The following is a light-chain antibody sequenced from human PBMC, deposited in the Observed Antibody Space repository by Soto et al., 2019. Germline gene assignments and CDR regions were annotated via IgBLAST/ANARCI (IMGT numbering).Light chain of an antibody. J-gene: IGLJ3*02. CDR1: SSDVGAYNY. CDR3: SSYAGSSTWV. Sequence: QSVLTQPPPASGSPGQSVTIPCTGTSSDVGAYNYVSWYQQHPGKAPKLVIYGVTERPSGVPDRFSGSKSGNTASLTVSGLQSEDEADYYCSSYAGSSTWVFGGGTKLTVL. V-gene: IGLV2-8*01. CDR2: GVT.